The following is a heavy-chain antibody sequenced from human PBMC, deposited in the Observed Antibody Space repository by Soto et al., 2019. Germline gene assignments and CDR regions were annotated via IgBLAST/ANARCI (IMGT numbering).Heavy chain of an antibody. D-gene: IGHD3-16*01. V-gene: IGHV3-30*18. CDR3: AKGLGWRVLGDAFDI. Sequence: QVQLVESGGGVVQPGRSLRLSCAGSGITFSSYGMHWVRQAPGKGLEWVAVISYDGTNKYYGDSVKGRFSISRDNSKNTLYLQMNSLRAEDTAAYYCAKGLGWRVLGDAFDIWGQGPMVTVSS. J-gene: IGHJ3*02. CDR1: GITFSSYG. CDR2: ISYDGTNK.